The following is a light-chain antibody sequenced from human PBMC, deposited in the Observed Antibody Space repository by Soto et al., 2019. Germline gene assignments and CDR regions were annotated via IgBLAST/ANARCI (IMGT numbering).Light chain of an antibody. CDR1: SSNIGGYNV. V-gene: IGLV2-23*01. Sequence: QSVLTQPASVSGSPGQSITISCSGTSSNIGGYNVVSWYQQHPGKAPKVIVYEGIKRPSGVSDRFSGSTSGSTASLTISGLQAEDEADYYCCSYVGATTHVFGSGTKVTVL. CDR3: CSYVGATTHV. J-gene: IGLJ1*01. CDR2: EGI.